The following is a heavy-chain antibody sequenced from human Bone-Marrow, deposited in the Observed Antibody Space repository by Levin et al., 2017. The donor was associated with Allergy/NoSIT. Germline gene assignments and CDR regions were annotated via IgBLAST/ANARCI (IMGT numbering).Heavy chain of an antibody. Sequence: PGGSLRLSCAASGFTSGYFAMSWVRQTPGKGLEWVSSIIGSGSATYYADSVRGRFTISRDESKNTVYLQMNNLSADDTALYYCVKMEQQLLQGTFQHWGQGTLVTVSS. CDR1: GFTSGYFA. CDR3: VKMEQQLLQGTFQH. V-gene: IGHV3-23*01. D-gene: IGHD6-13*01. J-gene: IGHJ1*01. CDR2: IIGSGSAT.